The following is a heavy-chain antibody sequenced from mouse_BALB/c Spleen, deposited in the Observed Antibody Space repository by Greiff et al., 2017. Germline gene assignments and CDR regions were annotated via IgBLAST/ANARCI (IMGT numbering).Heavy chain of an antibody. J-gene: IGHJ1*01. Sequence: VQLKESGTVLARPGASVKMSCKASGYTFTSYWMHWVKQRPGQGLEWIGAIYPGNSDTSYNQKFKGKAKLTAVTSTSTAYMELSSLTNEDSAVYYCTRPPYYYDTTYGYFDVWGAGTTVTVSS. D-gene: IGHD1-1*01. CDR2: IYPGNSDT. V-gene: IGHV1-5*01. CDR1: GYTFTSYW. CDR3: TRPPYYYDTTYGYFDV.